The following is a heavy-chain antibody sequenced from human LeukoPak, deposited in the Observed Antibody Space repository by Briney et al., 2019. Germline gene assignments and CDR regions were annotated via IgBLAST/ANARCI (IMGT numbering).Heavy chain of an antibody. V-gene: IGHV4-31*03. Sequence: SETLSLTCTVSGGSISSGGYYWSWIRQHPGKGLEWIGYIYYSGSTYYNPSLKSRVTISVDTSKNQFSLKLSSVTAADTAVYYCARDSDMGAFDIWGQGTVVTVSS. D-gene: IGHD1-26*01. CDR2: IYYSGST. CDR1: GGSISSGGYY. J-gene: IGHJ3*02. CDR3: ARDSDMGAFDI.